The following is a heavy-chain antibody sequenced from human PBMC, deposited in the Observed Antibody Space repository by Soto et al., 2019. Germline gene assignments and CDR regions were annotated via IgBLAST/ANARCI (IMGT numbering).Heavy chain of an antibody. Sequence: GASVKVSWKAAGYTFTSYGISWVRQAPGQGLEWMGWISAYNGNTNYAQKLQGRVTMTTDTSTSTAYMELRSLRSDDTAVYYCARLPVGYYYDSSGLFDYWGQGTLVTVSS. V-gene: IGHV1-18*01. D-gene: IGHD3-22*01. CDR1: GYTFTSYG. CDR2: ISAYNGNT. J-gene: IGHJ4*02. CDR3: ARLPVGYYYDSSGLFDY.